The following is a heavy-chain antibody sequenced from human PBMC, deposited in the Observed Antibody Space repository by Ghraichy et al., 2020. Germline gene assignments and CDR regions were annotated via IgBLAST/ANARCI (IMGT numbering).Heavy chain of an antibody. Sequence: GALRLSCAASGFTFSNAWMSWVRQAPGKGLEWVGRIQSNTDGGTTDYPAPVKGRFTISRDDSKNIVYLQMNSLKTEDTALYYCATFGSSSGYWGQGTLVTFSS. CDR3: ATFGSSSGY. V-gene: IGHV3-15*01. CDR1: GFTFSNAW. CDR2: IQSNTDGGTT. D-gene: IGHD3-10*01. J-gene: IGHJ4*02.